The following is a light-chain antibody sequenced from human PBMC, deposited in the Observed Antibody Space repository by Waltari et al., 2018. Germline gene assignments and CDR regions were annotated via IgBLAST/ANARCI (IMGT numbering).Light chain of an antibody. J-gene: IGKJ4*01. V-gene: IGKV3-11*01. Sequence: EIVLTQSPATLSLSPGERATLSCRASQSVSTYLGWYQQKPGQAPRLLIYDASNRATGIAARFSGSGSGTDFTLTISSLEPEDFAVYYCRQRSNWPLTFGGGTKVEIK. CDR2: DAS. CDR1: QSVSTY. CDR3: RQRSNWPLT.